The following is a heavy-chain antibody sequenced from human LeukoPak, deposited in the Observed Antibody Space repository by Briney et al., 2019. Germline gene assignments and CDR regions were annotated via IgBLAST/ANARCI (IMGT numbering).Heavy chain of an antibody. V-gene: IGHV3-74*01. CDR1: GFTFSNYT. CDR2: INSDGSAT. Sequence: GRSLRLSCAASGFTFSNYTMHWVRQAPGKGLMWVSQINSDGSATSCADPVKGRCTISRDNAKNMLYLEMNSLRVEDTAVYFCTRDHGLDVWGQGTTVTVSS. CDR3: TRDHGLDV. J-gene: IGHJ6*02.